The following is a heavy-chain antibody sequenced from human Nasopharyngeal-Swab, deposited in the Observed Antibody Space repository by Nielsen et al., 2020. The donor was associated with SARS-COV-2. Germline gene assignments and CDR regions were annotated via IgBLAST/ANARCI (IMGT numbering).Heavy chain of an antibody. Sequence: ASVKVSCKASGYTFTSYYMHWVRQAPGQGLEWMGIINPSGGSTSYAQKFQGRVTMTRDTSTSTVYMELSSLRSEDTAVYYCARDLHCSGGSCYSYGMDVWGQGTTVTVSS. D-gene: IGHD2-15*01. CDR2: INPSGGST. J-gene: IGHJ6*02. CDR1: GYTFTSYY. V-gene: IGHV1-46*01. CDR3: ARDLHCSGGSCYSYGMDV.